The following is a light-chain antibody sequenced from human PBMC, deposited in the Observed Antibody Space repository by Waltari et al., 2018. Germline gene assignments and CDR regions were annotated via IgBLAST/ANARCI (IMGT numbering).Light chain of an antibody. CDR2: DAS. Sequence: EIVLTQSPGTLSLSPGEGATLSCRASQSVSSTTLAWYQQKPGQAPRLVIYDASSRATGIPDRFSGSGSGTDFTLTISRLEPEDFAVYYCHQYGRSPPWTFGQGTKVEIK. J-gene: IGKJ1*01. CDR3: HQYGRSPPWT. CDR1: QSVSSTT. V-gene: IGKV3-20*01.